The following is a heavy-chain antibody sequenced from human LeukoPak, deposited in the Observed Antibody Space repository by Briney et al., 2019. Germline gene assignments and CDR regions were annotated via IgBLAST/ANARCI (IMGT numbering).Heavy chain of an antibody. Sequence: GGSLRLSCVASGFSFNNYAMNWVRQAPGKGLEWVSSISSSSYIYYADSVKGRFTISRDNAKNSLYLQMNSLRAEDTAVYYCARNEMVAARYYYYGMDVWGQGTTVTVSS. CDR3: ARNEMVAARYYYYGMDV. CDR2: ISSSSYI. V-gene: IGHV3-21*01. J-gene: IGHJ6*02. D-gene: IGHD2-15*01. CDR1: GFSFNNYA.